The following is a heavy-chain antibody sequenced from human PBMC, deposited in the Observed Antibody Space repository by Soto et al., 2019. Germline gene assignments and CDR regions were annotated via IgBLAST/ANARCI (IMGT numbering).Heavy chain of an antibody. CDR1: GFTFSSYW. V-gene: IGHV3-74*01. CDR3: ARGLIGNYGVDV. J-gene: IGHJ6*02. CDR2: IKGDGSSP. Sequence: PGGSLRLSCAASGFTFSSYWMHWVRQAPGKGLMWVSRIKGDGSSPSYADSVEGRLTISRDNARNTLFLQLNSLRAEDTAVYYCARGLIGNYGVDVWGQGTTVT. D-gene: IGHD1-26*01.